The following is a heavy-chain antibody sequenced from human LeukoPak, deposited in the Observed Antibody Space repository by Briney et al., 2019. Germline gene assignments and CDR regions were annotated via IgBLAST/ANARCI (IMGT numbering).Heavy chain of an antibody. CDR3: AKFYSSSWYTKLVYYSYMDV. J-gene: IGHJ6*03. Sequence: GGSLRLSCAASGFTFSSYGMHWVRQAPGKGLDWVAFIHHDGSNKYYADSVRGRFTISRDNSKNTLYLQMNSLRAEDTAVYYCAKFYSSSWYTKLVYYSYMDVWGKGTTVTISS. CDR1: GFTFSSYG. V-gene: IGHV3-30*02. CDR2: IHHDGSNK. D-gene: IGHD6-13*01.